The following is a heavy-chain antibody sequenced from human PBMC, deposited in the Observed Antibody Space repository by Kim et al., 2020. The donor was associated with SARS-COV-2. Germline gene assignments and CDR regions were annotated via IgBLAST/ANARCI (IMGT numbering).Heavy chain of an antibody. CDR2: T. CDR3: ARADTSGSFFDY. Sequence: TFYNPSLESGVTISIDTSKNQFSLNLSSVTAADTAVYYCARADTSGSFFDYWGQGTLVTVSS. D-gene: IGHD3-10*01. V-gene: IGHV4-31*02. J-gene: IGHJ4*02.